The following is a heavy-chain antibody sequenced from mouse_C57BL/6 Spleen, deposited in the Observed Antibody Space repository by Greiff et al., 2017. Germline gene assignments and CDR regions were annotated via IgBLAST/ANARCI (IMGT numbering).Heavy chain of an antibody. Sequence: QVQLQQPGAELVKPGASVKLSCKASGYTFTSYWMHWVKQRPGQGLEWIGMIHPNSGSTNYNEKFKSKATLTVDKSSSTAYMHLSSLTSEDSAFYYCARTGYYSNIYFDYWGQGTTLTVSS. CDR3: ARTGYYSNIYFDY. CDR1: GYTFTSYW. CDR2: IHPNSGST. V-gene: IGHV1-64*01. D-gene: IGHD2-5*01. J-gene: IGHJ2*01.